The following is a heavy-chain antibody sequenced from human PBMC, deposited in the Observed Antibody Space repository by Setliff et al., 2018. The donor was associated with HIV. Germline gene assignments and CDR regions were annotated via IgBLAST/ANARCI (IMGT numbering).Heavy chain of an antibody. Sequence: SETLSLTCAVSGGSISSGGYSWSWIRQPPGKGLGWIGYIFHSGSTYYNPSLKSRVTISVDRSKNQFSLNVTSVTAADTAVYYCARESLNLGELSSNPDASDIWGQGTMVTVSS. CDR2: IFHSGST. D-gene: IGHD3-16*02. CDR1: GGSISSGGYS. J-gene: IGHJ3*02. V-gene: IGHV4-30-2*01. CDR3: ARESLNLGELSSNPDASDI.